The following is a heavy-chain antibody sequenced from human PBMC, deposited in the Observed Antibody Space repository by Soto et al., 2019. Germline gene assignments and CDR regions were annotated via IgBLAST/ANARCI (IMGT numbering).Heavy chain of an antibody. V-gene: IGHV4-34*01. J-gene: IGHJ6*03. CDR1: GGTFSGYY. CDR2: INHSGST. CDR3: ARGAVVVVAATPLNTYYMDV. Sequence: PSETLSVTCTVDGGTFSGYYWSWIRQTTGKGLEWIGEINHSGSTNYNPSLKSRVTISVDTSKNQFSLKLSSVTAADTAVYYCARGAVVVVAATPLNTYYMDVWGKGTTVTVSS. D-gene: IGHD2-15*01.